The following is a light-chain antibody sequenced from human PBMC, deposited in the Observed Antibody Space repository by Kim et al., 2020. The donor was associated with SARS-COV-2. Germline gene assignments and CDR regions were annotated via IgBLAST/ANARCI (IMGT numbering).Light chain of an antibody. CDR3: QQYNSYSLT. CDR1: QSISSW. Sequence: ASVGDRVTITCRASQSISSWLAWYQKKPGKAPKLLIYDASSLESGVPSRFSGSGSGTEFTLTISSLQPDDFATYYCQQYNSYSLTFGGGTKVDIK. CDR2: DAS. J-gene: IGKJ4*01. V-gene: IGKV1-5*01.